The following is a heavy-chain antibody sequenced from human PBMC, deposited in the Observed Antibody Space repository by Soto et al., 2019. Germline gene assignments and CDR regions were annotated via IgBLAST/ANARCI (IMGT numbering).Heavy chain of an antibody. CDR2: VSYSGTT. V-gene: IGHV4-61*01. J-gene: IGHJ4*02. Sequence: QVLLQESGPGLVKPPETLSLTCTVSGVSVNSGSFYWTWIRQPPGKGLEWIGFVSYSGTTKYNASLKSRFTISVDTSRSQISLKVSSVTAADTAVYYCARGATVTHSDYWGQGTLVTVSS. CDR3: ARGATVTHSDY. CDR1: GVSVNSGSFY. D-gene: IGHD4-17*01.